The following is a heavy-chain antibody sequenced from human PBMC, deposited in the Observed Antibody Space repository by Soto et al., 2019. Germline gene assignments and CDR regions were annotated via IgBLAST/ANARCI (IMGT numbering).Heavy chain of an antibody. V-gene: IGHV3-21*01. D-gene: IGHD3-22*01. CDR3: ARDPDYYDSSGYYSIDY. CDR2: ISSTSSYI. J-gene: IGHJ4*02. Sequence: PGGSLRLSCAASGFPFSSFIMNWVRQAPGKGLEWVSFISSTSSYIYYADSVKGRFTISRDNAKNSLYLQMNSLRAEDTAVYYCARDPDYYDSSGYYSIDYWGQGTLVTVSS. CDR1: GFPFSSFI.